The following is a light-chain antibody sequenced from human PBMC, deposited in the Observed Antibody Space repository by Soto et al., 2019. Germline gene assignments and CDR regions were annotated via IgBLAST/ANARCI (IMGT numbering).Light chain of an antibody. Sequence: QSALTQPPSASGSLGQSVTISCTGTSSDIGDYNYVSWYQQHPGKAPKLMIYEGSKRPSGVSNRFSGSKSGNTASLTISGLQAEDEADYYCCSYAGSSSGVVFGGGTKVTVL. CDR3: CSYAGSSSGVV. CDR2: EGS. CDR1: SSDIGDYNY. J-gene: IGLJ2*01. V-gene: IGLV2-23*01.